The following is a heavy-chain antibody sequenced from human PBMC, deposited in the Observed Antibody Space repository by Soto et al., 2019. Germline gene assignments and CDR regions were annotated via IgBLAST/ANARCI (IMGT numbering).Heavy chain of an antibody. D-gene: IGHD2-15*01. CDR1: GFSFSSYC. J-gene: IGHJ3*02. V-gene: IGHV3-30*18. CDR3: SKDRVVCSGGSCYSSAFDI. Sequence: GGSLSLSCAASGFSFSSYCLYWEREAPGKGLEWMAVISYDGSNKYYADSVKGRFTISRDNSKNTLYLQMNSLRAEDTAVYYCSKDRVVCSGGSCYSSAFDIWGQGTMVTVSS. CDR2: ISYDGSNK.